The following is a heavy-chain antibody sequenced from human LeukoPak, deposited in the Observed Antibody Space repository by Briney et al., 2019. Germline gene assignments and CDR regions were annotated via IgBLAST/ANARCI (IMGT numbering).Heavy chain of an antibody. CDR1: GFTFSSYG. CDR3: AKDVLVRGSYSGVDY. CDR2: ISYDGSNK. D-gene: IGHD1-26*01. J-gene: IGHJ4*02. Sequence: QPGGSLRLSCAASGFTFSSYGMHWVRQAPGKGLEWVAVISYDGSNKYYADSVKGRFTISRDNSKNTLYLQMNSLRAEDTAVYYCAKDVLVRGSYSGVDYWGQGTLVTVSS. V-gene: IGHV3-30*18.